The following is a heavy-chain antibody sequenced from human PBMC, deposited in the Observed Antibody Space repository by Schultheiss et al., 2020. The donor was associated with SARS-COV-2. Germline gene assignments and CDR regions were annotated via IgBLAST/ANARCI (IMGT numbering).Heavy chain of an antibody. CDR3: ARGLGVYSYYGMDV. Sequence: SETLSLTCTVSGGSITNYSGGWIRQSPGKGLEWIGYIYYSGSTNYNPSLKSRVTISVDTSKNQFSLQMRSLTAADTAVYYCARGLGVYSYYGMDVWGQGTTVTVSS. D-gene: IGHD5-18*01. CDR2: IYYSGST. V-gene: IGHV4-59*01. J-gene: IGHJ6*02. CDR1: GGSITNYS.